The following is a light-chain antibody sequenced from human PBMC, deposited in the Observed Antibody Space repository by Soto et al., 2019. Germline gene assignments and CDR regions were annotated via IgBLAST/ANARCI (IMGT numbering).Light chain of an antibody. CDR2: DAS. J-gene: IGKJ1*01. Sequence: DFQMTQSPSTVSASVGDTVTITCRASQKTGTSLAWYQLKPGKAPKLLIYDASRLETGIPSRFRGSGVGTEFALTITSLQPHDFATYYCQRDTTYSWKFGQGTKVDIK. CDR1: QKTGTS. V-gene: IGKV1-5*01. CDR3: QRDTTYSWK.